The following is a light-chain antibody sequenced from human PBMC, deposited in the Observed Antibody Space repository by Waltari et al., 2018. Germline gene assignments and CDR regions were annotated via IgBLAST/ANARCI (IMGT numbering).Light chain of an antibody. CDR2: WAS. J-gene: IGKJ1*01. CDR1: QSVLYSSNNKNY. CDR3: QQYYSTPSWT. V-gene: IGKV4-1*01. Sequence: DIVMTQSPDSLAVSLGERATINCKSSQSVLYSSNNKNYLAWYQQKPGQPPKLLIYWASTRESGVPDRFSGSGSGTDFTLTISSLQAEDVAVYYCQQYYSTPSWTFGQ.